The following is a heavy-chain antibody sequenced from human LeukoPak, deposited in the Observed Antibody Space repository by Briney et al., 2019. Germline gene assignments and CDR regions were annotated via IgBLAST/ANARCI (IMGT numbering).Heavy chain of an antibody. V-gene: IGHV3-64*01. J-gene: IGHJ4*02. CDR1: GFTFSSYA. CDR3: AKDRGSGYNWNDVLDY. CDR2: SSSNGGST. D-gene: IGHD1-20*01. Sequence: GGSLRLSCAASGFTFSSYAMHWVRQAPGKGLEYVSASSSNGGSTYYANSVKGRFTISRDNSMNTLFLQMGSLRAEDTAVYYCAKDRGSGYNWNDVLDYWGQGTLVTVSS.